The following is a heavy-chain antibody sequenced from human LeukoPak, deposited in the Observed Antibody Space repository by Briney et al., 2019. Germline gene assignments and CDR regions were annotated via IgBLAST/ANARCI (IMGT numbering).Heavy chain of an antibody. J-gene: IGHJ3*02. CDR2: ISSSSSYI. V-gene: IGHV3-21*01. CDR3: ARGIWFGIDAFDI. CDR1: GFTFSSYS. D-gene: IGHD3-10*01. Sequence: GGSLRLSCAASGFTFSSYSMNWVRQAPGKGLEWVSSISSSSSYIYYADSVKGRFTISRDNAKNSLYLQMNSLRAEDTAVYYCARGIWFGIDAFDIWGQGTMVTVSS.